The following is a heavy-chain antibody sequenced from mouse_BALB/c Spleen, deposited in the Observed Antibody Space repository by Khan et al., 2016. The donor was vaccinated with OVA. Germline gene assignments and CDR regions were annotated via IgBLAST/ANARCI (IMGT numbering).Heavy chain of an antibody. V-gene: IGHV9-3-1*01. CDR1: GYTFTNYG. Sequence: QVQLKQSGPELKKPGETVKISCKASGYTFTNYGMNWVKQAPGKGLKWMGWINTYTGEPTYADDFKGRFAFSLETSASTAYLQINNLKNEDTATYFCARTGGYFDVWGAGTTVTVSS. CDR2: INTYTGEP. CDR3: ARTGGYFDV. J-gene: IGHJ1*01. D-gene: IGHD4-1*01.